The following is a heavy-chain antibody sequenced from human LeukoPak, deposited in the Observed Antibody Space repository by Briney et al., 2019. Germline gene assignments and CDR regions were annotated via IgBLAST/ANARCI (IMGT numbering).Heavy chain of an antibody. V-gene: IGHV3-49*04. CDR3: TRGNIVVVPAADV. CDR1: GLTFGDYA. Sequence: GGSLTLSCTASGLTFGDYAMSWVRQAPGKGREWVGFIRSKAYEGTKEYSASVKGRFTTSRDDTTSSAYLQMNSRKTDDTAVYYCTRGNIVVVPAADVWGQGTTVTVSS. CDR2: IRSKAYEGTK. D-gene: IGHD2-2*01. J-gene: IGHJ6*02.